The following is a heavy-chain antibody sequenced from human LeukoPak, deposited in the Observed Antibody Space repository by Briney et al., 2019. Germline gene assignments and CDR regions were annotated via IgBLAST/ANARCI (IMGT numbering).Heavy chain of an antibody. V-gene: IGHV3-33*06. Sequence: GGSLRLSCAACGFTFSSYGMHWVRQAPGKGLEWVAVIWYDGSNKYYADSVKGRFTISRDNSKNTLYLQMNSLRAEDTAVYYCAKGINYYYYMDVWGKGTTVTVSS. CDR2: IWYDGSNK. CDR3: AKGINYYYYMDV. CDR1: GFTFSSYG. J-gene: IGHJ6*03.